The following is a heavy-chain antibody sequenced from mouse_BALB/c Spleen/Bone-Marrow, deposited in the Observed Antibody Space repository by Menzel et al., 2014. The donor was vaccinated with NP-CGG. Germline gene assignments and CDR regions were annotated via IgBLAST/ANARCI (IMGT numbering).Heavy chain of an antibody. D-gene: IGHD2-4*01. CDR3: ARSTMITTGNYFDY. CDR2: INSGDSN. CDR1: GFTFSSYA. J-gene: IGHJ2*01. V-gene: IGHV5-6-5*01. Sequence: EVKLVESGGGLVKPGGSLKLSCAASGFTFSSYAMSWVRQTPEKRLEWVASINSGDSNYYPGNVKGRFTISRDNARNILYLQMSSLRSEDTAMYYCARSTMITTGNYFDYWGQGTTLTVSS.